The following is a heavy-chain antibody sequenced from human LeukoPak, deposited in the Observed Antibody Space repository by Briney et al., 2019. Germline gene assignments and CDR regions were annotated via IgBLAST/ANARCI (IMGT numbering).Heavy chain of an antibody. CDR3: ARGDYYDSSGYYYGFDY. CDR1: GGSISSGSYS. Sequence: PSQTLSLTCAVSGGSISSGSYSWSWIRQPPGKGLEWIGYIYHSGSTYYNPSLKSRVTISVDRSKNQFSLKLSSVTAADTAVYYCARGDYYDSSGYYYGFDYWGQGTLVTVSS. CDR2: IYHSGST. D-gene: IGHD3-22*01. J-gene: IGHJ4*02. V-gene: IGHV4-30-2*01.